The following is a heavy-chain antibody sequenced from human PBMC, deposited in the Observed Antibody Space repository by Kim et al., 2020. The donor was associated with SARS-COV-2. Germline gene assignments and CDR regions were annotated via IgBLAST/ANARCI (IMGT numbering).Heavy chain of an antibody. V-gene: IGHV3-30-3*01. J-gene: IGHJ4*02. CDR1: GFTFSSYA. Sequence: GGSLRLSCAASGFTFSSYAMHWVRQAPGKGLEWVAVISYDGSNKYYADSVKGRFTISRDNSKNTLYLQMNSLRAEDTAVYYCASLPEPDFDYWGQGTLVTVSS. CDR3: ASLPEPDFDY. CDR2: ISYDGSNK.